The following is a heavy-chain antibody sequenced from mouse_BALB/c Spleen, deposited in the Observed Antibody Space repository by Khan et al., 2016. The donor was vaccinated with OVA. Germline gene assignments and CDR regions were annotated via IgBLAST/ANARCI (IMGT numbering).Heavy chain of an antibody. D-gene: IGHD1-1*01. J-gene: IGHJ4*01. V-gene: IGHV5-6*01. Sequence: EVELVESGGDLVKPGGSLKLSCAASGFTFSNYGMSWVRQTPDKRLEWVAIISTTGSSTYYPDSVKGRFTISRDNAKNTLYLQMSSRKSEDTAIYYCARCLYGSSYDYYAMDYWGQGTSVTVSS. CDR1: GFTFSNYG. CDR3: ARCLYGSSYDYYAMDY. CDR2: ISTTGSST.